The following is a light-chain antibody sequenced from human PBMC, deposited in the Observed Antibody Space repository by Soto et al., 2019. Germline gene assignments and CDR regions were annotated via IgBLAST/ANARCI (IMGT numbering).Light chain of an antibody. CDR3: QQPYSTPPT. V-gene: IGKV1-39*01. Sequence: DIQMTQSPSSLSASVGDRVTITCRASQSISSYLNWYQQKPGKAPKLLIYGASSLQSGVPSRFSGSGSGTDFTLTISSLQPEDFATYYCQQPYSTPPTFGQGTKVEIK. J-gene: IGKJ1*01. CDR2: GAS. CDR1: QSISSY.